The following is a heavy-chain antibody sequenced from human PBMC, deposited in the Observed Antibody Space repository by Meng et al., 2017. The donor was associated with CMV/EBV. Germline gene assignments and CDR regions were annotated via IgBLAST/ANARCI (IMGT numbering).Heavy chain of an antibody. CDR1: GCSLSPSGEG. J-gene: IGHJ5*02. V-gene: IGHV2-5*01. CDR3: AHRLTISPAFDP. Sequence: SGPTLARPTQTHTLTCNFSGCSLSPSGEGVAWIRQPQGKALEWLALMYWNADKRYSPALKSRLTITKATSKNQVGLTMTNMDPVDTATYYCAHRLTISPAFDPWGQGTLVTVSS. CDR2: MYWNADK. D-gene: IGHD3-9*01.